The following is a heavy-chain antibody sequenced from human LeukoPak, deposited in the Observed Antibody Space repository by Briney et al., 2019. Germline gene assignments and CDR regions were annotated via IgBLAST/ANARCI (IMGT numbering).Heavy chain of an antibody. CDR2: ISSDGSST. V-gene: IGHV3-74*01. CDR1: GFTFSSCW. CDR3: TRFSMARGLKDYMDV. Sequence: GGSLRLSCAASGFTFSSCWMHWVRQVPGKGLVWVSRISSDGSSTTYADSVRGRFTISRDNAMNMLYLQMSSLRAEDTAVYYCTRFSMARGLKDYMDVWGEGTTVTVSS. J-gene: IGHJ6*03. D-gene: IGHD3-10*01.